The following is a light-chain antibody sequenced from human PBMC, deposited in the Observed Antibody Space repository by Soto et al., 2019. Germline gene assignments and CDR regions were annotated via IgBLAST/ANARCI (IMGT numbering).Light chain of an antibody. CDR1: SSDVGGYNY. CDR3: SSYTSSNFWV. CDR2: EVS. J-gene: IGLJ3*02. Sequence: QSVLTQPASVSGSPGQSITISCTGTSSDVGGYNYVSWYQQHPGKAPKLMIYEVSNRPSGVSNRFSGSKSGNTASLTISVLQAEDEADYYCSSYTSSNFWVFGEGTKVTVL. V-gene: IGLV2-14*01.